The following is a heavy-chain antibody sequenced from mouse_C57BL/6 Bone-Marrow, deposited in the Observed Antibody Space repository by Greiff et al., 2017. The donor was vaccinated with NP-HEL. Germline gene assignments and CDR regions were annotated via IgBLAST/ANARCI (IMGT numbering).Heavy chain of an antibody. CDR3: ARRGGIYGYDFAY. D-gene: IGHD2-2*01. V-gene: IGHV1-19*01. Sequence: VQLQQSGPVLVKPGASVKMSCKASGYTFTDYYMNWVKQSHGKSLEWIGVINPYNGGTSYNQKFKGKAILTVDKSSSTAYMELNSLTSEDSAVYYCARRGGIYGYDFAYWGQGTLVTVSA. CDR1: GYTFTDYY. J-gene: IGHJ3*01. CDR2: INPYNGGT.